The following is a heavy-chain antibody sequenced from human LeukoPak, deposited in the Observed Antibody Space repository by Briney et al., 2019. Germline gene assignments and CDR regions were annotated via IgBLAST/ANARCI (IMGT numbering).Heavy chain of an antibody. CDR3: ARTGDYESFDY. CDR2: ISNRNSYT. CDR1: GFTFSDYY. J-gene: IGHJ4*02. V-gene: IGHV3-11*06. Sequence: GGSLRLSCAASGFTFSDYYMSWIRQAPAKGLEWVSYISNRNSYTSYADSVKGRFTISRDNAKNSLYLQMNSLRAEDTAVYYCARTGDYESFDYWGQGTLVTVSS. D-gene: IGHD4-17*01.